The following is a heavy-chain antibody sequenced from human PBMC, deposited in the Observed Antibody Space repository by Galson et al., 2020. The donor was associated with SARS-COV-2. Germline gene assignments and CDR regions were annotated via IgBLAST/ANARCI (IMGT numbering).Heavy chain of an antibody. D-gene: IGHD3-22*01. Sequence: GGSLRLSCAASGFTFDDYGMSWVRQAPGKGLEWVSGINWNGGSTGYADSVKGRFTISRDNAKNSLYLQMNSLRAEDTALYHCARWGSGYYRGDYWGQGTLVTVSS. V-gene: IGHV3-20*01. J-gene: IGHJ4*02. CDR3: ARWGSGYYRGDY. CDR1: GFTFDDYG. CDR2: INWNGGST.